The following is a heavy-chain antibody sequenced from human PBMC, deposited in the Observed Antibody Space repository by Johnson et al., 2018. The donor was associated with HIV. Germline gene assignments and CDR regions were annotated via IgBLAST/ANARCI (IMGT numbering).Heavy chain of an antibody. D-gene: IGHD3-10*01. J-gene: IGHJ3*02. Sequence: EVQLVESGGGLVQPGRSLRLSCAASGFTFDDYAMHWVRQFPGKGLEWVSGISWNSGSIDYADSVKGRFTVSRDNSKNTLYLQMNSLRAEDTAVYYCASFWATGAFDIWGQGTMVTVSS. CDR1: GFTFDDYA. V-gene: IGHV3-9*01. CDR3: ASFWATGAFDI. CDR2: ISWNSGSI.